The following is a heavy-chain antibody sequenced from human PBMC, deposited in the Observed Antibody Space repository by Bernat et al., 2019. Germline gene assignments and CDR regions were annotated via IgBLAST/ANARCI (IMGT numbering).Heavy chain of an antibody. Sequence: EVQLVESGGGLIQPGGSLRLSCAASGFTVSSNYMSWVRQAPGKGLEWVSVIYSGGSTYYADSVKGRFTISRDNSKNTLYLQMNSLRAEDTAVYYCAGGEVATATEGSDHDAFDIWGQGTMVTVSS. V-gene: IGHV3-53*01. CDR2: IYSGGST. J-gene: IGHJ3*02. CDR3: AGGEVATATEGSDHDAFDI. D-gene: IGHD5-24*01. CDR1: GFTVSSNY.